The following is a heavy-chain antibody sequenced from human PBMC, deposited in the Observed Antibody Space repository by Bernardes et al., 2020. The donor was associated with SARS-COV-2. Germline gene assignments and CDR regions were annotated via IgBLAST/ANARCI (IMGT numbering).Heavy chain of an antibody. V-gene: IGHV3-23*01. CDR2: ISGRGGTT. D-gene: IGHD3-22*01. CDR1: GFTFSNYA. Sequence: GGSLRLSCAASGFTFSNYAMNWVRQAPGKGLEWVSGISGRGGTTFYADSVKGRFTVSRDNFNNMLSLQLNSLRAEDTAVYYCAKDSVDGGRGYYDGDYCGVGVWGQGTTVNVSS. CDR3: AKDSVDGGRGYYDGDYCGVGV. J-gene: IGHJ6*02.